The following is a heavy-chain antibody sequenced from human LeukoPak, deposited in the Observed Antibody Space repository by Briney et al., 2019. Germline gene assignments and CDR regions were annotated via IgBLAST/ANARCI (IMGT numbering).Heavy chain of an antibody. Sequence: GGSLRLSCAASGFTFSSYAMSWVRQAPGKGLEWVSYISSSGSTIYYADSVKGRFTISRDNAKNSLYLQMNSLRAEDTAVYYCARSRLSVRSYSHAFDIWGQGTMVTVSS. D-gene: IGHD2-15*01. V-gene: IGHV3-48*04. CDR2: ISSSGSTI. CDR3: ARSRLSVRSYSHAFDI. CDR1: GFTFSSYA. J-gene: IGHJ3*02.